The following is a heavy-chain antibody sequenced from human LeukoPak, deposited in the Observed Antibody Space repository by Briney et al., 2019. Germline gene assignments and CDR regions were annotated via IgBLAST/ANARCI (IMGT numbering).Heavy chain of an antibody. Sequence: RPSETLSLTCTVSGYSISSGYYWGWIRQPPGKGLEWIGSIYHSGSTYYNPSLKSRVTISVDTSKNQFSLKLSSVAAADTAVYYCARGPRSSIAARRIDYWAREPWSPSPQ. CDR1: GYSISSGYY. J-gene: IGHJ4*02. V-gene: IGHV4-38-2*02. D-gene: IGHD6-6*01. CDR2: IYHSGST. CDR3: ARGPRSSIAARRIDY.